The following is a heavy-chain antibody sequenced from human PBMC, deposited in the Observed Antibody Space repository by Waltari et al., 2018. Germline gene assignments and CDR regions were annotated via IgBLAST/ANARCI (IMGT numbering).Heavy chain of an antibody. V-gene: IGHV4-34*01. CDR3: ARHLGGSRGMDV. CDR1: GVSFSGDY. D-gene: IGHD1-26*01. Sequence: QVQLQQWGAGLLKPSETLSLTCDVYGVSFSGDYWIWVRQSPGKGLEWIGEISHDGSTKYNPSLKSRVTISLHTSKNQFSLNRTSVTAADTAVYYCARHLGGSRGMDVWGKGTTVTVSS. CDR2: ISHDGST. J-gene: IGHJ6*04.